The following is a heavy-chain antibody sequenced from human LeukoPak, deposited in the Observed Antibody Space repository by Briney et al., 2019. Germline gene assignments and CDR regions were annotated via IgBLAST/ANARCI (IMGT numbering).Heavy chain of an antibody. CDR1: GGSISSSSYY. J-gene: IGHJ4*02. V-gene: IGHV4-39*07. CDR3: ARAEEQWHFDY. CDR2: IYYSGST. D-gene: IGHD6-19*01. Sequence: SETLSLTCTVSGGSISSSSYYWGWIRQPPGKGLEWIGSIYYSGSTYYNPSLKSRVTISVDTSKNQFSLKLSSVTAADTAVYYCARAEEQWHFDYWGQGTLVTVSS.